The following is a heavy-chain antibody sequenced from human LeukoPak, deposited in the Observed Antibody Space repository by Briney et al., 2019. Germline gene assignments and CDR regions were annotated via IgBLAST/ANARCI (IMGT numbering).Heavy chain of an antibody. J-gene: IGHJ6*03. Sequence: GGSLRLSCAASGFTFSSYRMNWVRQAPGKGLEWVSSISSRSSYIYYADSVKGRFNISRDNAKNSLSLQMNSLRAEDTAVYYCASSGYCDSTSCSSYYYYYMDVWGKGATVTVSS. CDR2: ISSRSSYI. D-gene: IGHD2-2*01. CDR1: GFTFSSYR. V-gene: IGHV3-21*01. CDR3: ASSGYCDSTSCSSYYYYYMDV.